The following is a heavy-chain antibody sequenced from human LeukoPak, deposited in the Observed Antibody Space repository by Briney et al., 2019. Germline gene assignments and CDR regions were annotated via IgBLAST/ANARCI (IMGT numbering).Heavy chain of an antibody. CDR2: MNPNSGNT. CDR3: ARERVYSGYDLLYYYYGMDV. Sequence: ASVKVSCKASGYTFTTYDIHWVRQATGQGLEWMGWMNPNSGNTGYAQNFQGRVTITRDTSISIGYMELSSLRSEDTAVYYCARERVYSGYDLLYYYYGMDVWGQGTTVTVSS. J-gene: IGHJ6*02. V-gene: IGHV1-8*03. CDR1: GYTFTTYD. D-gene: IGHD5-12*01.